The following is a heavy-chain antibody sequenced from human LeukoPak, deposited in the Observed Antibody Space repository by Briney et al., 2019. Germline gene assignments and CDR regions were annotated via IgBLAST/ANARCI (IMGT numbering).Heavy chain of an antibody. CDR2: ISSSSSYT. V-gene: IGHV3-21*04. J-gene: IGHJ3*02. D-gene: IGHD2-15*01. CDR1: GFTFSSYS. CDR3: AKGRGGSPDYDFDI. Sequence: GGSLRLSCAASGFTFSSYSMNWVRQAPGKGLEWVSSISSSSSYTYYADSVKGRFTISRDNPKNTLYLRMNTLRAEDTAVYFCAKGRGGSPDYDFDIWGQGTMVSVSS.